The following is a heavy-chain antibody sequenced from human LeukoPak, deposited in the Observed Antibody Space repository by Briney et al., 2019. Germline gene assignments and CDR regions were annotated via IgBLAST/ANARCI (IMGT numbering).Heavy chain of an antibody. CDR3: ATLVASRGRYYFDY. D-gene: IGHD5-12*01. CDR2: INHSGST. V-gene: IGHV4-34*01. J-gene: IGHJ4*02. CDR1: GGSFSDYY. Sequence: SETLSLTCAVYGGSFSDYYWSWIRQPPGKGLEWIGEINHSGSTNYNPSLKSRVTISVDTSKNQFSLKLSSVTAADTAVYYCATLVASRGRYYFDYWGQGTLVTVSS.